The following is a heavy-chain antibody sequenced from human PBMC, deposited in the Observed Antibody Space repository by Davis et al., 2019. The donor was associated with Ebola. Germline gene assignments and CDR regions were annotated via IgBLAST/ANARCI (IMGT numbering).Heavy chain of an antibody. D-gene: IGHD3-3*01. Sequence: PGGSLRLSCAASGFTSSSYAMSWVRQAPGKGLEWVSAISGSGGSTYYADSVKGRFTISRDNSKNTLYLQMNSLGAEDTAIYYCAKDKNYDFWSGYPHDAFDIWGQGTMVTVSS. CDR3: AKDKNYDFWSGYPHDAFDI. CDR1: GFTSSSYA. J-gene: IGHJ3*02. V-gene: IGHV3-23*01. CDR2: ISGSGGST.